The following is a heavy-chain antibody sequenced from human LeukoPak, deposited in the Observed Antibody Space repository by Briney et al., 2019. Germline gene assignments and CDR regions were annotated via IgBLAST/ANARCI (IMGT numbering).Heavy chain of an antibody. Sequence: GGSLRLSCVASGFTVSSNYMSWVRQAPGKGLEWVSAISGSGRSTYYADSVKGRFTVSSDNSKNTLYLQMNSLRAEDTAVYYCAKGLQNFDYWGQGTLVTVSP. J-gene: IGHJ4*02. CDR2: ISGSGRST. V-gene: IGHV3-23*01. CDR1: GFTVSSNY. CDR3: AKGLQNFDY.